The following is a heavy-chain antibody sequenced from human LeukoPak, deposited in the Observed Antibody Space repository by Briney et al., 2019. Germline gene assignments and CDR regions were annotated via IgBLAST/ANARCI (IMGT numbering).Heavy chain of an antibody. Sequence: PSETLSLTCAVSGGSISSGGYSWSWIRQPPGKGLEWIGYIYHSGSTYYNPSLKSRVTISVDRSKNQFSLKLSSVTAADTAVYYCARAEMDRRILFWGQGTLVTVSS. CDR1: GGSISSGGYS. D-gene: IGHD2-15*01. J-gene: IGHJ4*02. CDR3: ARAEMDRRILF. V-gene: IGHV4-30-2*01. CDR2: IYHSGST.